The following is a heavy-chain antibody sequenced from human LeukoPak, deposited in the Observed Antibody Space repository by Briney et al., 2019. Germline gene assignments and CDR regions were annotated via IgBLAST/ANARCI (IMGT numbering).Heavy chain of an antibody. CDR3: ARDRGGIQLWFFDY. CDR1: GFTFSSYS. V-gene: IGHV3-21*01. J-gene: IGHJ4*02. CDR2: ISSSSGYI. Sequence: GGSLRLSCAASGFTFSSYSMNWVRQAPGKGLEWVSSISSSSGYIYYTDSVKGRFTISRDNAKNSLYLQMNSLRAEDTAVYYCARDRGGIQLWFFDYWGQGTLVTVSS. D-gene: IGHD5-18*01.